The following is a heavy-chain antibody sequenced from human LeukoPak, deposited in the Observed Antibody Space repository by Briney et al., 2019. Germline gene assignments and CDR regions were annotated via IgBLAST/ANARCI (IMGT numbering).Heavy chain of an antibody. CDR2: INPSGGST. CDR1: GYTFTGYY. J-gene: IGHJ3*02. Sequence: ASVKVSCKASGYTFTGYYMHWVRQAPGQGLEWMGIINPSGGSTSYAQKFQGRVTMTRDMSTSTVYMELSSLRSEDTAVYYCARGERSDAFDIWGQGTMVTVSS. D-gene: IGHD1-26*01. V-gene: IGHV1-46*01. CDR3: ARGERSDAFDI.